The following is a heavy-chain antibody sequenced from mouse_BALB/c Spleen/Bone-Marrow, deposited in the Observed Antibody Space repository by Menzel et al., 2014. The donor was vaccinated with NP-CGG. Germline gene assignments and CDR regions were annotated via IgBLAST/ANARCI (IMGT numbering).Heavy chain of an antibody. Sequence: EVQLVESGGGLVKPGGSLNLSCAASGFTFSNFAMSWVRQTPDKRLEWVASISSGGSAYYPDSVKGRLSISRDNARDILFLQMSSLRSEDTAMYYCARGYDYDFDYWGQGTTLTVSS. V-gene: IGHV5-6-5*01. CDR3: ARGYDYDFDY. D-gene: IGHD2-4*01. CDR1: GFTFSNFA. CDR2: ISSGGSA. J-gene: IGHJ2*01.